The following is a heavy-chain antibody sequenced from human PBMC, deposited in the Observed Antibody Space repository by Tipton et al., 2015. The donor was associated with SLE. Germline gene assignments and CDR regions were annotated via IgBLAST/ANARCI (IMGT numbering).Heavy chain of an antibody. Sequence: TLSLTCSVSGASISSSTYYWIWIRQPAGKGLEWIGHVSASGTTKYNPSLKSRVTISVDTSKNQFSLKLSSVTAADTAVYYCARAQYSSGDSLDYWGQGTLVTVSS. CDR1: GASISSSTYY. V-gene: IGHV4-61*09. CDR2: VSASGTT. J-gene: IGHJ4*02. CDR3: ARAQYSSGDSLDY. D-gene: IGHD6-19*01.